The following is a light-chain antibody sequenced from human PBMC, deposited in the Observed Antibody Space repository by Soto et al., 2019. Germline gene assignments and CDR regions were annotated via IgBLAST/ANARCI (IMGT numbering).Light chain of an antibody. V-gene: IGKV3-15*01. Sequence: EIVMTQSPVTLSVSPGERATLSCRASQSISSNLAWYQQKPGQAPRLLIYAASTRATGIPARFSGSGSGTEVTLNISSLQPEDFAVYYCQQHSTWPLFTFGPGTKVDIK. CDR2: AAS. CDR1: QSISSN. CDR3: QQHSTWPLFT. J-gene: IGKJ3*01.